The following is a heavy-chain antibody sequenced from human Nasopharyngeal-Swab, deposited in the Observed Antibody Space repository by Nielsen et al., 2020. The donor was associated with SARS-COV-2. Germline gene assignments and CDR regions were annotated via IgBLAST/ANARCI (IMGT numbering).Heavy chain of an antibody. Sequence: GGSLRLSCAATGFTFSSYWMSWVRQAPGRGLEWVAVILIDGRRKYYADSVKGRFAISRDNSRSTLYLQMSSLRAEDTAVYYCARDMRGAFDYWGQGTLVTVSS. J-gene: IGHJ4*02. CDR2: ILIDGRRK. V-gene: IGHV3-30*03. D-gene: IGHD2-2*01. CDR3: ARDMRGAFDY. CDR1: GFTFSSYW.